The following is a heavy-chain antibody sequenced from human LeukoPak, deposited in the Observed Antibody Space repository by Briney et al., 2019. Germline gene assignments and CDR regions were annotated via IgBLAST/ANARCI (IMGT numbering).Heavy chain of an antibody. V-gene: IGHV3-23*01. CDR1: GYTFSSYA. CDR3: AKEGALDYYDSSGHFDY. CDR2: ISGSGGST. D-gene: IGHD3-22*01. Sequence: PGGSLRLSCAASGYTFSSYAMSWVRQAPGKGLEWVSAISGSGGSTYYADSVKGRFTISRDNSKNTLYLQMNSLRAEDTAVYYCAKEGALDYYDSSGHFDYWGQGTLVTVSS. J-gene: IGHJ4*02.